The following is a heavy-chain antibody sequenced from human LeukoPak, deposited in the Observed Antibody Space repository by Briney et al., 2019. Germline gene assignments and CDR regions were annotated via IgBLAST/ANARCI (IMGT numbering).Heavy chain of an antibody. CDR3: ARAPDSSWGSTFDY. J-gene: IGHJ4*02. D-gene: IGHD6-6*01. V-gene: IGHV4-39*07. Sequence: PSETLSLTCTVSGGSISSSSYYWGWIRQPPGKGLEWIGSIYYSGSTYYNPSLKSRVTISVDTSKNQFSLKLSSVTAADTAVYYCARAPDSSWGSTFDYWGQGTLVTVSS. CDR2: IYYSGST. CDR1: GGSISSSSYY.